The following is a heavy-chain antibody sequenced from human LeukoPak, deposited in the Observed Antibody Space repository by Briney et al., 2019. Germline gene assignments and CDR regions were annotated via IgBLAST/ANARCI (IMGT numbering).Heavy chain of an antibody. D-gene: IGHD6-13*01. CDR2: IYPGDSDT. Sequence: GESLKISCKGSGYSFTSYWIGLVRQMPGKGLEWMGIIYPGDSDTGYSPSFQGQVTISADKSISTAYLQWSSLKASDTAMYYCARRDRIAAGPFDYWGQGTLVTVSS. CDR3: ARRDRIAAGPFDY. CDR1: GYSFTSYW. J-gene: IGHJ4*02. V-gene: IGHV5-51*01.